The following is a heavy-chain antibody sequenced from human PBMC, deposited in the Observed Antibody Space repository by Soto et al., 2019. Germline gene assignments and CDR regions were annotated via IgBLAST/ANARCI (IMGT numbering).Heavy chain of an antibody. Sequence: PSETLSLTCTVSGDSINNYWWNWIRQSAGKGLEWIGRVYTSGTTNYNPSLKSRVTMSVDTPRNQFSLKLTSVTAADTAVYYCARVISSRDEYFDYWGQGTVVTVSS. D-gene: IGHD2-2*01. CDR1: GDSINNYW. CDR3: ARVISSRDEYFDY. J-gene: IGHJ4*02. CDR2: VYTSGTT. V-gene: IGHV4-4*07.